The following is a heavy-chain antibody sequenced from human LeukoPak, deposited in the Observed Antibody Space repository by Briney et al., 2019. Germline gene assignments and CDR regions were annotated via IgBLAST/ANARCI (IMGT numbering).Heavy chain of an antibody. V-gene: IGHV4-61*02. CDR2: IYTSGST. J-gene: IGHJ6*02. CDR3: ARGTGDLLYYYGMDV. CDR1: GGSISSGSYY. D-gene: IGHD7-27*01. Sequence: SQTLSLTCTVSGGSISSGSYYWSWIRQPAGKGLEWIGRIYTSGSTNYNPSLKSRVTISVDTSKNQFSLKLSSVTAADTAVYYCARGTGDLLYYYGMDVWGQGTTVTVSS.